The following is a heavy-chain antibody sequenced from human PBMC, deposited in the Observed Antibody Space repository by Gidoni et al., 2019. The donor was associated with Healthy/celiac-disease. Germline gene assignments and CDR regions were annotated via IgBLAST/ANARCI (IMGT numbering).Heavy chain of an antibody. CDR1: GFTFSSYS. Sequence: EVQLVESGGGLVQPGGSLRLSGAAYGFTFSSYSMNWVLQAPGKGLEWVSYISSSSSTIYCADSMKGRFTISRDNAKNSLYLQMNSLRDEDTAVHYCARDRDCYNSNWYFDLWGRGTLVPVSS. CDR3: ARDRDCYNSNWYFDL. J-gene: IGHJ2*01. V-gene: IGHV3-48*02. D-gene: IGHD2-21*01. CDR2: ISSSSSTI.